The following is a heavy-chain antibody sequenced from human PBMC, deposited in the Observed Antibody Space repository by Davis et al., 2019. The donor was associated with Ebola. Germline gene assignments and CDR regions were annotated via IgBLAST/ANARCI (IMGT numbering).Heavy chain of an antibody. Sequence: SVKVSCKASGGTFSSYAISWVRQAPGQGLEWMGGIIPIFGTANYAQKFQGRVTITADESTSTAYMELSSLRSEDTAVYYCARDPPDGRDGYSLDYWGQGTLVTVSS. CDR3: ARDPPDGRDGYSLDY. J-gene: IGHJ4*02. CDR1: GGTFSSYA. D-gene: IGHD5-24*01. V-gene: IGHV1-69*13. CDR2: IIPIFGTA.